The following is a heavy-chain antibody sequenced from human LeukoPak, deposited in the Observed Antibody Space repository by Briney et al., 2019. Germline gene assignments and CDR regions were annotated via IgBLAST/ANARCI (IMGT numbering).Heavy chain of an antibody. CDR1: GFTFSSYE. Sequence: GGSLRLSCAASGFTFSSYEMNWVRQAPGKGLEWVSYISSSGSTIYYADSVKGRFTLSRDNSKNTVYLQVDSLRSEDTAVYFCATSRITMIGDYMDFWGRGTAVTVSS. V-gene: IGHV3-48*03. CDR2: ISSSGSTI. J-gene: IGHJ6*03. CDR3: ATSRITMIGDYMDF. D-gene: IGHD3-22*01.